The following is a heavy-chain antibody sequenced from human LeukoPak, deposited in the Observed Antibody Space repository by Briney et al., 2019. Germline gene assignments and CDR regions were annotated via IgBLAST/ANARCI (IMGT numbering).Heavy chain of an antibody. CDR1: GYTFTSYD. Sequence: ASVKVSCKASGYTFTSYDINWVRQATGQGLGWMGWMNPNSGNTGYAQKFQGRVTITRNTSISTAYMELSSLRSEDTAVYYCARVGIIVVVPAAPFDYWGQGTLVTVSS. V-gene: IGHV1-8*03. J-gene: IGHJ4*02. CDR3: ARVGIIVVVPAAPFDY. CDR2: MNPNSGNT. D-gene: IGHD2-2*01.